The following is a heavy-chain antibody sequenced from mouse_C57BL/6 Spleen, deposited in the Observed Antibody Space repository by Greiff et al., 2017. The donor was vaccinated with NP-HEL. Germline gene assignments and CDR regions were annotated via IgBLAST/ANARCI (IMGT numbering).Heavy chain of an antibody. CDR2: ISDGGSYT. J-gene: IGHJ1*03. CDR3: ARAPPITTKLYWYFDV. D-gene: IGHD2-4*01. V-gene: IGHV5-4*01. CDR1: GFTFSSYA. Sequence: EVQLQESGGGLVKPGGSLKLSCAASGFTFSSYAMSWVRQTPEKRLEWVATISDGGSYTYYPDNVKGRFTISRDNAKNNLYLQMSHLKSEDTAMYYCARAPPITTKLYWYFDVWGTGTTVTVSS.